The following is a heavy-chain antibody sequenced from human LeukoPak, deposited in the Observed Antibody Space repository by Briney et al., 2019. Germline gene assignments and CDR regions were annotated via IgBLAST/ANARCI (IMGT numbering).Heavy chain of an antibody. CDR3: ARSEVVPAASFDY. D-gene: IGHD2-2*01. V-gene: IGHV4-34*01. J-gene: IGHJ4*02. Sequence: SETLSLTCAVXXXXXXGXXWSWIRQPXXXXXXXXGEINHSGSTNYNPSLKSRVTISVDTSKNQFSLKLSSVTAADTAVYYCARSEVVPAASFDYWGQGTLVTVSS. CDR2: INHSGST. CDR1: XXXXXGXX.